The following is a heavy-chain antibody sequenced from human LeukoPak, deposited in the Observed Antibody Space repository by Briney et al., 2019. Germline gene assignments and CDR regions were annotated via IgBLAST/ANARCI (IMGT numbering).Heavy chain of an antibody. CDR2: ISGSGSNT. V-gene: IGHV3-23*01. D-gene: IGHD4-11*01. J-gene: IGHJ6*03. Sequence: GGSLRLSCAASGFTFSSYAMTWVRQSPGKGLDWVSTISGSGSNTYYADSVKGRFTISRDNSKNTLYLQMNSLRAEDTAVYYCARDDSNYSYYYYYYMDVWGKGTTVTVSS. CDR1: GFTFSSYA. CDR3: ARDDSNYSYYYYYYMDV.